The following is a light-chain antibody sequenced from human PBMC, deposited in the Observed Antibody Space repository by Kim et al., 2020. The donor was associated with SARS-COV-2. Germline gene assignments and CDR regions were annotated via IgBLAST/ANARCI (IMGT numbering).Light chain of an antibody. CDR2: WAS. CDR3: QQYNTIPRT. V-gene: IGKV4-1*01. CDR1: QSVLYSSNNKNY. Sequence: DIVMTQSPDSLAVSLGERATINCKSSQSVLYSSNNKNYLAWYQQKSGQPPRLLIYWASTRESGVPDRFSGSGSGTDFTLTISSLQAEDVAVYYCQQYNTIPRTFGQGTKVDIK. J-gene: IGKJ1*01.